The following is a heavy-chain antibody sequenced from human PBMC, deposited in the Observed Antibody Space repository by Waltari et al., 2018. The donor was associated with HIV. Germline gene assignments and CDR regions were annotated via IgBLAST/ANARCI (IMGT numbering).Heavy chain of an antibody. V-gene: IGHV1-2*02. CDR2: INPDSAGT. J-gene: IGHJ4*02. Sequence: QVHLDQSGAELRKPGAPVKLSCKASGYTFTGYYLHWVRQAPGHGLEWMGWINPDSAGTKYAQKFQGRVTMTRDTSINTAYMELTSLKSDDTALYYCAKEIRPGTHSIDYWGQGTLVTVSS. CDR3: AKEIRPGTHSIDY. D-gene: IGHD1-1*01. CDR1: GYTFTGYY.